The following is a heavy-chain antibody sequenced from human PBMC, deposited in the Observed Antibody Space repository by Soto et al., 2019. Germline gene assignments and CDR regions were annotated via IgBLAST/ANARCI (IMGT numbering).Heavy chain of an antibody. CDR2: IYYSGST. D-gene: IGHD3-10*01. CDR3: ARDLAGFGELSGGFDY. V-gene: IGHV4-31*03. CDR1: GGSISSGGYY. J-gene: IGHJ4*02. Sequence: SETLSLTCTVSGGSISSGGYYWSWIRQHPGKGLEWIGYIYYSGSTYYNPSLKSRVTISVDTSKNQFSLKLSSVTAADTAVYYCARDLAGFGELSGGFDYWGQGTLVTVSS.